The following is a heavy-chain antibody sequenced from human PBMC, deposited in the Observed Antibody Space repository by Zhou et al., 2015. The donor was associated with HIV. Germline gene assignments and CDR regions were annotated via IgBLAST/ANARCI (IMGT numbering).Heavy chain of an antibody. CDR3: AREGDGYNYRFDY. J-gene: IGHJ4*02. Sequence: QVQLVQSGAEVKKPGSSVKVSCKASGGTFSSYTISWVRQAPGQGLEWMGRIIPILGIANYAQKFQGRVTITADKSTSTAYMELSSLRSEDTAVYYCAREGDGYNYRFDYWGQGTLVTVSS. D-gene: IGHD5-24*01. V-gene: IGHV1-69*08. CDR2: IIPILGIA. CDR1: GGTFSSYT.